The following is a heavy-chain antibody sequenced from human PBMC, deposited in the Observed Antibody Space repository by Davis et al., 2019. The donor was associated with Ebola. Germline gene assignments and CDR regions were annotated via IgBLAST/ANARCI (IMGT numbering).Heavy chain of an antibody. CDR2: LSFDGSNK. Sequence: GGSLRLSCAASGFTFSSYAMHWVRQAPGKGLEWVATLSFDGSNKFYADSVKGRFTISRDNSKNTLYVQMNSLRPEDTAVFYCARAHGIGQLLSLGYWGQGTLVTVSS. J-gene: IGHJ4*02. V-gene: IGHV3-30*04. CDR3: ARAHGIGQLLSLGY. CDR1: GFTFSSYA. D-gene: IGHD3-10*01.